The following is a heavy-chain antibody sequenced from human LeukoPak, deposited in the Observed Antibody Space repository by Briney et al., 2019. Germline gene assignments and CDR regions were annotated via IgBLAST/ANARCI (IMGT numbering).Heavy chain of an antibody. CDR1: GYTFTSYG. D-gene: IGHD1-26*01. J-gene: IGHJ4*02. CDR3: ARDRKRGSYTPFDY. CDR2: ISAYNGNT. V-gene: IGHV1-18*01. Sequence: ASVKVSCKASGYTFTSYGISWVRQTPGQGLEWMGWISAYNGNTNYAQKLQGRVTMTTDTSTSTAYMELRSLRSDDTAVYYCARDRKRGSYTPFDYWGQGTLVTVSS.